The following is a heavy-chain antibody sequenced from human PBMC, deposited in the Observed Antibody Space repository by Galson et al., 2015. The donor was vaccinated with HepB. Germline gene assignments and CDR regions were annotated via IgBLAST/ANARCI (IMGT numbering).Heavy chain of an antibody. V-gene: IGHV5-10-1*01. Sequence: QSGAEVKKPGESLRISCTGSGYSFTSYWISWVRQMPGKGLEWMGRIDPSDSYTNYSPSFQGHVTISADKSISTAYLQWSSLKASDTAMYYCARRGGRWYSSSWNNWFDPWGQGTLVTVSS. CDR1: GYSFTSYW. D-gene: IGHD6-13*01. J-gene: IGHJ5*02. CDR3: ARRGGRWYSSSWNNWFDP. CDR2: IDPSDSYT.